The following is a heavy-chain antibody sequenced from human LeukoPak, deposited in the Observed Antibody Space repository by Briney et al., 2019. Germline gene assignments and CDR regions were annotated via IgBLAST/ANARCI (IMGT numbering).Heavy chain of an antibody. Sequence: PGGSLRLSCAASGFTFSGSTMHWVRQASGKGLEWIGRIRSKANNHATDYAASVKGRFTISRDDSKNTAYLQMNSLTTEDTALYYCTRHPYYDSGTYYVMDWFDPWGQGTLVTVSS. V-gene: IGHV3-73*01. CDR3: TRHPYYDSGTYYVMDWFDP. CDR1: GFTFSGST. CDR2: IRSKANNHAT. D-gene: IGHD3-22*01. J-gene: IGHJ5*02.